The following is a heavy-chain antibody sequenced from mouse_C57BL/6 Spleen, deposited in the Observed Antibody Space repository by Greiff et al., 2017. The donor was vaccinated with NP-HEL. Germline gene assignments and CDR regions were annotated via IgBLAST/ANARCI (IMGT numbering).Heavy chain of an antibody. Sequence: QVQLQQPGAELVRPGSSVKLSCKASGYTFTSYWMHWVKQRPIQGLEWIGNIDPSDSETHYNQKFKDKATLTVDKSSSTAYMQLSSLTSEDSAVYYCARRPFYGVNYVDNWGQGTTLTVSS. V-gene: IGHV1-52*01. CDR2: IDPSDSET. CDR3: ARRPFYGVNYVDN. CDR1: GYTFTSYW. D-gene: IGHD1-2*01. J-gene: IGHJ2*01.